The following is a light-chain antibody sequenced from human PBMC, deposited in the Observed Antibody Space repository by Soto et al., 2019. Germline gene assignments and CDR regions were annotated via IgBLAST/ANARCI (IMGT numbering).Light chain of an antibody. Sequence: QSALTQPASVSGSPGQSITISCTGTSSDDGGYNYVSWYQQHPGKAPKLMIYDVSNRPSGVSNRFSGSKSGNTASLTISGLQAEDEADYYCSSYTSSSLWVFGGGTKLTVL. CDR1: SSDDGGYNY. V-gene: IGLV2-14*01. CDR3: SSYTSSSLWV. CDR2: DVS. J-gene: IGLJ3*02.